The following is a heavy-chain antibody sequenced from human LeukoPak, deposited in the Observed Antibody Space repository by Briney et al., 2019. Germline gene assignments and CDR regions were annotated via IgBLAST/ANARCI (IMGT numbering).Heavy chain of an antibody. CDR1: GFTFSSYA. V-gene: IGHV3-23*01. CDR2: ISGSGGST. D-gene: IGHD3-22*01. CDR3: ARAAYDSSGYLTL. J-gene: IGHJ4*02. Sequence: PGGSLRLSCAASGFTFSSYAMSWVRQAPGKGLEWVSAISGSGGSTYHADSVKGRFTISRDNSKNTLYLQMNSLRAEDTAVYYCARAAYDSSGYLTLWGQGTPVTVSS.